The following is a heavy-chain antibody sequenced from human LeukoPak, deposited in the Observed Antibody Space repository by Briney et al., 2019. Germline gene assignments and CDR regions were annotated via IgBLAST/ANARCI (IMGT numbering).Heavy chain of an antibody. J-gene: IGHJ4*02. Sequence: SETLSLTCSVSGCSISSYYWSWIRQPPGKGLEWIGYIYYSGSTNYNPSLKSRVTISVDTSKNQFSLKLSSVTAADTAVYYCARADSFDVFFDYWGQGTLVTVSS. CDR3: ARADSFDVFFDY. V-gene: IGHV4-59*01. CDR2: IYYSGST. CDR1: GCSISSYY. D-gene: IGHD4-11*01.